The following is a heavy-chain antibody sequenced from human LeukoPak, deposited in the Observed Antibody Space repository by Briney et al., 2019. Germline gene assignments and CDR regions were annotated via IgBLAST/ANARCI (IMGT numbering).Heavy chain of an antibody. CDR3: AMRAIATLDY. D-gene: IGHD6-13*01. CDR2: ISTDENDR. Sequence: AGGSLRLSCTASGLTFSNYVMHWVRQAPGKGLEWVTVISTDENDRRYADSVKGRFTISRDDAKNTLYLQMNGLRAEDTAVYYCAMRAIATLDYWGQGTLVTVSS. J-gene: IGHJ4*02. V-gene: IGHV3-30*04. CDR1: GLTFSNYV.